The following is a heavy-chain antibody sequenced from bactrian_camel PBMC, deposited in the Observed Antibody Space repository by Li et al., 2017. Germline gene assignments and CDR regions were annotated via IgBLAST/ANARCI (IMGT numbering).Heavy chain of an antibody. CDR1: GYTDSYYA. CDR2: IYSDDGTT. Sequence: HVQLVESGGGSVQTGGSLTLSCAVSGYTDSYYAIAWFRQPPGNECEMVATIYSDDGTTYYDDSVKGRFTISKDNAKNTLYLEMNSVKPEDTAMYYCAALKIWVRGRCLEMLTLDSAYWGQGTQVTVS. D-gene: IGHD1*01. J-gene: IGHJ6*01. V-gene: IGHV3S54*01. CDR3: AALKIWVRGRCLEMLTLDSAY.